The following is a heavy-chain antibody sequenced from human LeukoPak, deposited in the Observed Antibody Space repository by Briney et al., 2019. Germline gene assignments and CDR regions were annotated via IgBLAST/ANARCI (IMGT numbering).Heavy chain of an antibody. CDR2: IGIRGDT. Sequence: GGSLRLSCVASGFNFIDYDMHWVRQVIGKGLEWVSAIGIRGDTRYSGSVKGRFTISRDNSKNTVYLQMNSLRAEDTAVYYCAKTTTGYSSGRFPGWPVDYWGQGTLVTVSS. V-gene: IGHV3-13*01. CDR3: AKTTTGYSSGRFPGWPVDY. J-gene: IGHJ4*02. D-gene: IGHD6-19*01. CDR1: GFNFIDYD.